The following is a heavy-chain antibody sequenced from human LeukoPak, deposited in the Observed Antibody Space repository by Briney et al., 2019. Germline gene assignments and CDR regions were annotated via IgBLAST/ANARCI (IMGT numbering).Heavy chain of an antibody. Sequence: GGSLRLSCEASGFTFSSYAMNWVRHAPGRGLEWVSSVTGSGRSTYYADSVKGRITISRDNSKNTLYLQMNSLRAEDTAVYYCAKDLYNWNYVGRDAFDIWGQGTMVTVSS. D-gene: IGHD1-7*01. J-gene: IGHJ3*02. CDR3: AKDLYNWNYVGRDAFDI. CDR2: VTGSGRST. V-gene: IGHV3-23*01. CDR1: GFTFSSYA.